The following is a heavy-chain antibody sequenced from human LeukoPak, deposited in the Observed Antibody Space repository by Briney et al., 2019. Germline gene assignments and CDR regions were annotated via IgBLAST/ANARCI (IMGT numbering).Heavy chain of an antibody. J-gene: IGHJ1*01. CDR1: ACSFSSYY. CDR3: AFSSAYQQH. D-gene: IGHD3-22*01. Sequence: SETLSLTCAVYACSFSSYYWGWIRQPPGKGLERIGEINHSGSTDYNPPLKGQVTISVDTSKIQFSLKLTSVTAPDTAVYYCAFSSAYQQHWGQGTLVTVSS. CDR2: INHSGST. V-gene: IGHV4-34*01.